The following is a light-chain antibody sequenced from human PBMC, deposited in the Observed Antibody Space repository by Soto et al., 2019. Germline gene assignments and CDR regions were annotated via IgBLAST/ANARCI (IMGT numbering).Light chain of an antibody. CDR2: KTS. CDR1: QRIGPW. CDR3: QQYGSLRT. J-gene: IGKJ1*01. V-gene: IGKV1-5*03. Sequence: DIQMTQSPSTLSASVGDRVTITCRTSQRIGPWLAWYRQKPGKAPKLLISKTSSLETGVPSRFSGSGSGTEFTLTISSLQPDDFVTYYCQQYGSLRTFGPGTKVEIK.